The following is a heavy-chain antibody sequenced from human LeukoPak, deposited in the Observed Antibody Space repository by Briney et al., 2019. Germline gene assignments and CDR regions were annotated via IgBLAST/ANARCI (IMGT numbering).Heavy chain of an antibody. V-gene: IGHV1-46*03. CDR3: ARDTAMGYFQH. CDR1: GYTFTSYH. D-gene: IGHD5-18*01. CDR2: INPSGGST. J-gene: IGHJ1*01. Sequence: ASVKVSCKASGYTFTSYHMHWVRQAPGQGLEWMGIINPSGGSTSYAQKFQGRVTMTRDTSTSTVYMELSSLRSEDTAVYYCARDTAMGYFQHWGQGTLVTVSS.